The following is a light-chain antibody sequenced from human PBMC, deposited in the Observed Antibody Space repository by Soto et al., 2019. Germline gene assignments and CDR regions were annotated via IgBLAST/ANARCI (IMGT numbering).Light chain of an antibody. CDR3: QRSYSTPRT. Sequence: DIQMTQSPSTLSASVADRITITCRASQGISSYLAWYQQKPGKAPKLLIYAAFSLQSGVPSRFSGSVSGTDFTLTISSLQPEDVATYYCQRSYSTPRTFGQGTKVDIK. CDR1: QGISSY. CDR2: AAF. V-gene: IGKV1-39*01. J-gene: IGKJ1*01.